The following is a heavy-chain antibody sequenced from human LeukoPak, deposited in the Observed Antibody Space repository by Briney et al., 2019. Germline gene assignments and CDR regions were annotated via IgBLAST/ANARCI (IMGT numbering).Heavy chain of an antibody. CDR2: IHYSGST. Sequence: SETLSLTFAVDGGSFSCYYWSWIRQPPGKGLAWIGYIHYSGSTNYNPSLKSRVTISVDTPKNQFSLKLSSVTAADTAVYYCARTTEGGYTYGYFYYYYMDVWGKGTTVTISS. V-gene: IGHV4-59*01. J-gene: IGHJ6*03. CDR3: ARTTEGGYTYGYFYYYYMDV. CDR1: GGSFSCYY. D-gene: IGHD5-18*01.